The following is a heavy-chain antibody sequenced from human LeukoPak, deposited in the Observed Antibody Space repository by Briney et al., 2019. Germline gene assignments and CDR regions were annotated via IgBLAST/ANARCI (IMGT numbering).Heavy chain of an antibody. CDR2: IYYSGST. J-gene: IGHJ4*02. CDR3: ASHVDTAMAFFDC. D-gene: IGHD5-18*01. Sequence: SETLSLTCTVSGGSISSYYWSWIRQPPGKGLEWIGYIYYSGSTNYNPSLKSRVTISVDTSKNQFSLKLSSVTAADTAVYYCASHVDTAMAFFDCWGQGTLVTVSS. V-gene: IGHV4-59*01. CDR1: GGSISSYY.